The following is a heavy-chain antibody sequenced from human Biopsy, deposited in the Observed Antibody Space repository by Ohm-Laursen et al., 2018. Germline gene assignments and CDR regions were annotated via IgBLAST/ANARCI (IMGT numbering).Heavy chain of an antibody. Sequence: SDTLSLTCTVSGDSINNYYWSWIRQPPGKGLQWIGYVYYTGSTDYNPSLESRVTMSVDTSKNQFSLNLRSVTAADTAVYYCARGTGRYYVYGAFDIWGQGTVVTVSS. D-gene: IGHD1-26*01. CDR2: VYYTGST. J-gene: IGHJ3*02. V-gene: IGHV4-59*12. CDR1: GDSINNYY. CDR3: ARGTGRYYVYGAFDI.